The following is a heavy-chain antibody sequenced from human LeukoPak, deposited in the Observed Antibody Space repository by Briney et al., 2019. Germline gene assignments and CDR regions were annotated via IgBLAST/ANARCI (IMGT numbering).Heavy chain of an antibody. CDR1: GGSISSGSYY. CDR2: IYTSGST. V-gene: IGHV4-61*02. CDR3: AGAGRSSGYFGY. D-gene: IGHD3-22*01. J-gene: IGHJ4*02. Sequence: SSETLSLTCTVSGGSISSGSYYWSWIRQPAGKGLEWIGRIYTSGSTNYNPSLKSRVTISVDTSKNQFSLKLSSVTAADTAVYYCAGAGRSSGYFGYWGQGTLVTVSS.